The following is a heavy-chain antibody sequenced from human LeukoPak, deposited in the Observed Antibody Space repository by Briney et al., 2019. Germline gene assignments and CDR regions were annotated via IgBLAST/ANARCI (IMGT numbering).Heavy chain of an antibody. Sequence: ASVTVSCKASGFTFTSSAVQWVRQARGQRLEWIGWIVVGSGNTNYAQRFQERVTITRDMSTSTAYMELSSLRSEDTAVYYCAADTFLEWSYAAYYYYGMDVWGQGTTVTVSS. CDR2: IVVGSGNT. V-gene: IGHV1-58*01. CDR1: GFTFTSSA. D-gene: IGHD3-3*02. CDR3: AADTFLEWSYAAYYYYGMDV. J-gene: IGHJ6*02.